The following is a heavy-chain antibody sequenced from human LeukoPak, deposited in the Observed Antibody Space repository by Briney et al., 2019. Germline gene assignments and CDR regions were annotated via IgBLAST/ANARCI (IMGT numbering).Heavy chain of an antibody. Sequence: SGTLSLTCAVSGGSISSSNWWSWVRQPPGKGLEWIGEIYHSGSTNYNPSLESRVTISVDKSKNQFSLKLSSVTAADTAVYYCAGLVGRYSSGLYYYYFDYWGQGTLVTVSS. CDR1: GGSISSSNW. CDR3: AGLVGRYSSGLYYYYFDY. D-gene: IGHD3-22*01. J-gene: IGHJ4*02. V-gene: IGHV4-4*02. CDR2: IYHSGST.